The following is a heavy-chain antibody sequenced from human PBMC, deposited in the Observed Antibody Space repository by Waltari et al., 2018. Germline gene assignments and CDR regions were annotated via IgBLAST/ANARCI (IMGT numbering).Heavy chain of an antibody. V-gene: IGHV1-69*02. J-gene: IGHJ5*02. CDR1: GGTFSSYT. D-gene: IGHD3-22*01. CDR2: IIPILGIA. CDR3: ARGGTEDSNRDWFDP. Sequence: QVQLVQSGAEVKKPGSSVKVSCKASGGTFSSYTISWVRQTPGQGLEWMGRIIPILGIANYAQKFQGRVTITADKSTSTAYMELSSLRSEDTAVYYCARGGTEDSNRDWFDPWGQGTLVTVSS.